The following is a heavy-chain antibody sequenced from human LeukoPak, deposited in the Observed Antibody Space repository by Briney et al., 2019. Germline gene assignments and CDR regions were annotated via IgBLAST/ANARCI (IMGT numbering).Heavy chain of an antibody. V-gene: IGHV4-4*07. CDR2: IYTSGST. Sequence: PSETLSLTCSVSGGSISSYYWSWIRQPAGKGLEWIGRIYTSGSTNYNPSLKSRVTMSVDMSKNQFSLKLSSVTAADTAVYYCARDRVATGAFDIWGQGTMVTVSS. CDR3: ARDRVATGAFDI. D-gene: IGHD5-12*01. CDR1: GGSISSYY. J-gene: IGHJ3*02.